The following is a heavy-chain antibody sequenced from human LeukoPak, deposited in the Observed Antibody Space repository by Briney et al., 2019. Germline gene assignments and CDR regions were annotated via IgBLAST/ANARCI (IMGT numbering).Heavy chain of an antibody. J-gene: IGHJ4*02. D-gene: IGHD1-7*01. V-gene: IGHV1-2*02. Sequence: EASVKVSCKASGYTFTGYYMHWVRQAPGQGLEWMGWINPNSGGTNCAQKFQGRVTMTRDTSISTAYMELRSLTSDDTAVYFCARDLNYGLDYWGQGTLVTVSS. CDR2: INPNSGGT. CDR1: GYTFTGYY. CDR3: ARDLNYGLDY.